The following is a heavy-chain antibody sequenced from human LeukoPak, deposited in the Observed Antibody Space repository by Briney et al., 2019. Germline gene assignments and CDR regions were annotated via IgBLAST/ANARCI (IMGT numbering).Heavy chain of an antibody. Sequence: SVKVSCKGSGGTFSSYAISWVRQAPGQGLEWMGGIIPILGTANYAQKFQGRVTITADESTSTAYMELSSLRSEDTAVYYCARDPYPGYYSYGMDVWGQGTTVTVSS. CDR3: ARDPYPGYYSYGMDV. CDR2: IIPILGTA. J-gene: IGHJ6*02. V-gene: IGHV1-69*13. CDR1: GGTFSSYA.